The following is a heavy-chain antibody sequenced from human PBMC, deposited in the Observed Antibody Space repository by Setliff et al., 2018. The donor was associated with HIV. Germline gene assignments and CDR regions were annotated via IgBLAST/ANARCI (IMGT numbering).Heavy chain of an antibody. Sequence: SVKVSCKASGYTFTTYAIHWVRQAPGQRLEWMGWINAGYGVTKFSQKFQDRVTITRDTSANTAYLELTSLRSEDTAVYYCARGPFRAHPLGGYPDYWGQGTLVTVSS. CDR3: ARGPFRAHPLGGYPDY. CDR2: INAGYGVT. D-gene: IGHD3-16*02. J-gene: IGHJ4*02. CDR1: GYTFTTYA. V-gene: IGHV1-3*01.